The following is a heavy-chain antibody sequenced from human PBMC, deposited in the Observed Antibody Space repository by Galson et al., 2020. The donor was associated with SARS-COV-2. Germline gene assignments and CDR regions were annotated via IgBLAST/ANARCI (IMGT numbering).Heavy chain of an antibody. CDR3: AKGGEGYYGSGSYYCGY. CDR1: GFTFSSYA. Sequence: GESLKISCAASGFTFSSYAMSWVRQAPGKGLEWVSAISGSGGSTYYADSVKGRFTISRDNSKNTLYLQMNSLRAEDTAVYYCAKGGEGYYGSGSYYCGYWGQGTLVTVSS. V-gene: IGHV3-23*01. D-gene: IGHD3-10*01. J-gene: IGHJ4*02. CDR2: ISGSGGST.